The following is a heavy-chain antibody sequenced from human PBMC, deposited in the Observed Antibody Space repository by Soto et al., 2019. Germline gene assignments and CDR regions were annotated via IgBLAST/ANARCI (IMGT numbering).Heavy chain of an antibody. J-gene: IGHJ4*02. CDR3: ARGTFGSGTANDY. CDR2: INGDGSGT. V-gene: IGHV3-74*01. D-gene: IGHD3-10*01. Sequence: EVQLVESGGGLVQPGGSLRLSCAASGFTFSGSWMHWVRQAPGKGLVWVSRINGDGSGTSYADFVKGRFTISRDDAKNTLFLQMNGLRAEYTAVYYCARGTFGSGTANDYWGQGTLVTVSS. CDR1: GFTFSGSW.